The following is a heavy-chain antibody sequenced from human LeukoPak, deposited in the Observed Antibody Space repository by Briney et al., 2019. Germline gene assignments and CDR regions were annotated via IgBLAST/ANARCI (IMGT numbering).Heavy chain of an antibody. CDR1: GFSFSTYA. J-gene: IGHJ4*02. CDR3: ARDQGTTYYYDSSGYTFDY. Sequence: GGSLRLSCAASGFSFSTYAMTWVRQAPGEGLEWVSAITGCGGSTYHADSVKGRFTISRDNSKNTLFLQMNSLRVEDTAVYYCARDQGTTYYYDSSGYTFDYWGQGTLVTVSS. D-gene: IGHD3-22*01. CDR2: ITGCGGST. V-gene: IGHV3-23*01.